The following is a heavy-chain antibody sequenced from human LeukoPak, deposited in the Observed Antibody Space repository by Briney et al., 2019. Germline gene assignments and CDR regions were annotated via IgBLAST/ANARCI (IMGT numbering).Heavy chain of an antibody. CDR1: GFTVSSNY. J-gene: IGHJ4*02. D-gene: IGHD2-21*01. CDR2: IYSGGST. CDR3: ASILGWDIGFDY. Sequence: GGSLRLSCAASGFTVSSNYMSWVRQAPGKGLEWVSVIYSGGSTYYADSVKGRFTISRDNAKNSLYLQMNSLRAEDTAVYCCASILGWDIGFDYWGQGTQVTVSS. V-gene: IGHV3-53*01.